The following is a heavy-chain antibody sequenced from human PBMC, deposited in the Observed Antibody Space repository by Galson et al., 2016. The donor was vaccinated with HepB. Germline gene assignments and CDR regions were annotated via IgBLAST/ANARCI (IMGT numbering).Heavy chain of an antibody. D-gene: IGHD3-3*01. CDR1: GYDFASYW. CDR2: IYPGDFDT. V-gene: IGHV5-51*01. CDR3: ARSLTGSYDFWGAMYNYYAMDV. J-gene: IGHJ6*02. Sequence: QSGAEVKKPVESLKISCKGSGYDFASYWIGWVRQMPGKGLEWMGIIYPGDFDTRYSPSFEGQVTISVDKSISTAYLQWSSLAASDTAMYYCARSLTGSYDFWGAMYNYYAMDVWGQGTTVIVS.